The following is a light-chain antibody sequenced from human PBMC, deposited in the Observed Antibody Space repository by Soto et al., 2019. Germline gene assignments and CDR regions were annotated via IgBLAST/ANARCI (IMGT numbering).Light chain of an antibody. CDR3: QHYHNCP. CDR2: PAS. Sequence: EVVMTQSPATLSVSPGERATLSCRASQSVGSNLAWYQQKPGQAPRLLIYPASPTAPGIPASFSGRGSRTEFTLPTSSLQPEDFAVYYCQHYHNCPLAQGTSLEIK. CDR1: QSVGSN. V-gene: IGKV3-15*01. J-gene: IGKJ5*01.